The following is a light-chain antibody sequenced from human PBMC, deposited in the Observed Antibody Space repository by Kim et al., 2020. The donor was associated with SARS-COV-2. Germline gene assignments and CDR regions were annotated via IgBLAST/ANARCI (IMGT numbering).Light chain of an antibody. CDR2: GAS. CDR3: QYYGSS. J-gene: IGKJ2*01. Sequence: EIVLTQSPGTLSLSPGKRATLFCRASQSVSSSYLAWYQQKPGQAPRLLIYGASRRATGIPDRFSGSGSGTDFTLTISRLEPEDFAVYYCQYYGSSFGQGTKLEI. CDR1: QSVSSSY. V-gene: IGKV3-20*01.